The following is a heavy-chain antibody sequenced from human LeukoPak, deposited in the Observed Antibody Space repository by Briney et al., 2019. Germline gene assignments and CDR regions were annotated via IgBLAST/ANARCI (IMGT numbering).Heavy chain of an antibody. CDR3: ARSIVVVPAAMGPNYYYYGMDV. J-gene: IGHJ6*02. V-gene: IGHV1-18*01. CDR2: ISAYNGNT. D-gene: IGHD2-2*01. Sequence: ASVKVSCKASGYTFTSYGISWVRQAPGQGLEWMGWISAYNGNTNYAQKLQGRVTMTTDTSTSTAYMDLRSLRSDDTAVYYCARSIVVVPAAMGPNYYYYGMDVWGQGTTVTVSS. CDR1: GYTFTSYG.